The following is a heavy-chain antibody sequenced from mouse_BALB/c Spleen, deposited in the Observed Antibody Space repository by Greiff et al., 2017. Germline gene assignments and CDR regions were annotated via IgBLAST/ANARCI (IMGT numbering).Heavy chain of an antibody. J-gene: IGHJ2*01. CDR3: AARGYYGYYFDY. D-gene: IGHD1-2*01. V-gene: IGHV5-6-3*01. CDR2: INSSGGST. Sequence: DVMLVESGGGLVQPGGSLKLSCAASGFTFSSYGMSWVRQTPDKRLELVATINSSGGSTYYPDSVKGRFTISRDNAKNTLYLQMSSLKSEDTAMYYCAARGYYGYYFDYWGQGTTLTVSS. CDR1: GFTFSSYG.